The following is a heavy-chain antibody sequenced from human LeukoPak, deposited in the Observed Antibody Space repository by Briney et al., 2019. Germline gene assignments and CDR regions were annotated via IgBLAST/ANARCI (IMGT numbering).Heavy chain of an antibody. Sequence: GASVKVSCKASGYTFTDYYMHWARQAPGHGLEWMGRINCNNGDTIYSQKFQGRVTITRETSTSTVYMEMSGLRSDDTATFYCGRTWIDVWTPDFDHWGQGTLVTVSS. J-gene: IGHJ4*02. CDR2: INCNNGDT. V-gene: IGHV1-2*06. CDR1: GYTFTDYY. CDR3: GRTWIDVWTPDFDH. D-gene: IGHD3/OR15-3a*01.